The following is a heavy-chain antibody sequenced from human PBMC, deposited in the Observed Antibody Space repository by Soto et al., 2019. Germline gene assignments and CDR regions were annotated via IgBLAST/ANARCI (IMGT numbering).Heavy chain of an antibody. CDR3: VRDGTKALRDWFDP. D-gene: IGHD1-1*01. J-gene: IGHJ5*02. V-gene: IGHV4-4*07. CDR1: GASISCYY. CDR2: IYATGTT. Sequence: SETLSLTCTVSGASISCYYWSWIRKSAGKGLEWIGRIYATGTTDYNPSLKSRVMMSVDTSKKQFSLKLRSVTAADTAVYYCVRDGTKALRDWFDPWGQGISVTVAS.